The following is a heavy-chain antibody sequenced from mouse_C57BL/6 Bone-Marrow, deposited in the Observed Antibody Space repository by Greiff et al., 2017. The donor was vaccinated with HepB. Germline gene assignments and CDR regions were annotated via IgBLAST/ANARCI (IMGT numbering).Heavy chain of an antibody. CDR2: IWRGGST. J-gene: IGHJ2*01. CDR3: AKKGCITTVMDY. CDR1: GFSLTSYG. V-gene: IGHV2-5*01. Sequence: VQLQQSGPGLVQPSQSLSITCTVSGFSLTSYGVHWVRQSPGKGLEWLGVIWRGGSTDYNAAFMSRLSITKDNSKSQVFFKMNSLQADDTAIYYWAKKGCITTVMDYWGQGTTLTVSS. D-gene: IGHD1-1*01.